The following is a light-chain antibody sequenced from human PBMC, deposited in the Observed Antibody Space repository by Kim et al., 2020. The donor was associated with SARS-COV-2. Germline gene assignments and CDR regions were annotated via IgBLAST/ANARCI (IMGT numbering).Light chain of an antibody. J-gene: IGLJ2*01. Sequence: GQSVAISCTGTSSDVVSYNYVSWYQQHPGKPPKLMIFDVSQRPSGVPDRFSASKSGNTASLTVSGLQDEDEADYYCCSYAGGYTWVFGGGTQLTVL. CDR2: DVS. CDR1: SSDVVSYNY. CDR3: CSYAGGYTWV. V-gene: IGLV2-11*03.